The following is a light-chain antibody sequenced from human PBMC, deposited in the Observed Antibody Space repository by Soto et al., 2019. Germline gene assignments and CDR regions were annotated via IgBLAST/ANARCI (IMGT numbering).Light chain of an antibody. CDR2: DAS. J-gene: IGKJ1*01. Sequence: EIEMTQSPATLSVSPGERATLSCRSSQSVGRKLAWYQQKPGQAPRLLIYDASNRAMGVPARFSGSGSGTEFTPPISSRQPAEVSVYHCRQHDIWPPWTFGQGTKVEI. CDR1: QSVGRK. V-gene: IGKV3-15*01. CDR3: RQHDIWPPWT.